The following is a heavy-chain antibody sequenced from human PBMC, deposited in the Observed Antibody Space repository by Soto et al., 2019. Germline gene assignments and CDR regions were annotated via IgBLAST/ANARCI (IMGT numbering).Heavy chain of an antibody. J-gene: IGHJ4*02. CDR2: IYYSGIT. CDR1: GVSISNSSYY. Sequence: PSETLSLTCTVSGVSISNSSYYWGWIRRPPGKGLEWIGTIYYSGITYYNPSLKSRVTISVDTSKNQFSLELTSVTAADTAVYYCARHGSNWGQGTMVTVYS. CDR3: ARHGSN. V-gene: IGHV4-39*01.